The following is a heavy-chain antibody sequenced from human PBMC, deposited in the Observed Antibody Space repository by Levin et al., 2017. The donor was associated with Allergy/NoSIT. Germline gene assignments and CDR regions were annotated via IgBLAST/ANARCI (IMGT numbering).Heavy chain of an antibody. CDR3: AKEQNDDILTGYYRGGYFDY. CDR1: GFPFRSYA. Sequence: GGSLRLPCAASGFPFRSYAMSWVRQAPGKGLEWVSASSGSGGSTYYADSVKGLFTISRDKAKKTLYLQMNSLRAENTAVYYWAKEQNDDILTGYYRGGYFDYCGQGTLVTVSS. CDR2: SSGSGGST. D-gene: IGHD3-9*01. V-gene: IGHV3-23*01. J-gene: IGHJ4*02.